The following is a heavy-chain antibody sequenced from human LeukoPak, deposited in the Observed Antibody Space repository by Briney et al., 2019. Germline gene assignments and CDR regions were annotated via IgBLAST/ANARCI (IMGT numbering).Heavy chain of an antibody. CDR2: ISGSGGST. D-gene: IGHD3-22*01. Sequence: GGSLRLSCAVSGFTFSSYVMSWVRQAPGKGLEWVSAISGSGGSTYYADSVKGRFTISRDNSKNTLYLQMNSLRDEDTAVYYCAKAAGYYDSSGYRPLFPTDAFDIWGQGTMVTVSS. V-gene: IGHV3-23*01. CDR3: AKAAGYYDSSGYRPLFPTDAFDI. CDR1: GFTFSSYV. J-gene: IGHJ3*02.